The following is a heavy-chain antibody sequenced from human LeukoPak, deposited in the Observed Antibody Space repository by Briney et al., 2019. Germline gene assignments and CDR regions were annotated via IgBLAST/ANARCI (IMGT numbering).Heavy chain of an antibody. CDR3: ARVGSGGSRYLYFDY. J-gene: IGHJ4*02. V-gene: IGHV1-18*01. CDR1: GYTFTSYG. Sequence: ASVKVSCKASGYTFTSYGISWVRQAPGQGLEWMGWISAYNGNTNYAQKLQGRVTMTTDTSTSTAYMELRSLRSDDTAVYYCARVGSGGSRYLYFDYWGQGTLVTVSS. D-gene: IGHD2-15*01. CDR2: ISAYNGNT.